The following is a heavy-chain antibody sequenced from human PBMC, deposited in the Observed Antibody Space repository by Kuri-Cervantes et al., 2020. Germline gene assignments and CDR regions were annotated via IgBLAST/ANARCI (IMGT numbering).Heavy chain of an antibody. V-gene: IGHV1-46*01. Sequence: ASVKVSCKASGGTFSSYAISWVRQAPGQGLEWMGIINPSGGSTSYAQKFQGRVTMTRDTSTSTVYMELSSLRSEDTAVYYCARSGFYDFWSGLDQFDYWGQGTLVTVSS. CDR1: GGTFSSYA. CDR3: ARSGFYDFWSGLDQFDY. J-gene: IGHJ4*02. CDR2: INPSGGST. D-gene: IGHD3-3*01.